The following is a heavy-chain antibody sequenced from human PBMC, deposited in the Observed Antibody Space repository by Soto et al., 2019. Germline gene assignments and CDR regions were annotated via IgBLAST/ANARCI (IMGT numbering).Heavy chain of an antibody. J-gene: IGHJ4*02. CDR3: ARARPDYYDSSGYVDY. Sequence: GVLRLSCAASGFTFSDYYMSWIRQAPGKGLEWVSYISSSGSTIYYADSVKGRFTISRDNAKNSLYLQMNSLRAEDTAVYYCARARPDYYDSSGYVDYWGQGTLVTVSS. CDR1: GFTFSDYY. CDR2: ISSSGSTI. V-gene: IGHV3-11*01. D-gene: IGHD3-22*01.